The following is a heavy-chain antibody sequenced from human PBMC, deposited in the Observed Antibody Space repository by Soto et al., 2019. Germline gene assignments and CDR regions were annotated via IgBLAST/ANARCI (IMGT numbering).Heavy chain of an antibody. CDR1: GYSFTSYW. Sequence: PGVSLKISCQGSGYSFTSYWIGWVRQMTGKGLEWMGIIYPGDSDTRYSPSFQGQVTISADKSISTAYLQWSSLKASDTAMYYCARIIGYSSGSGTFDIWGQGTMVTVSS. CDR3: ARIIGYSSGSGTFDI. J-gene: IGHJ3*02. CDR2: IYPGDSDT. V-gene: IGHV5-51*01. D-gene: IGHD6-19*01.